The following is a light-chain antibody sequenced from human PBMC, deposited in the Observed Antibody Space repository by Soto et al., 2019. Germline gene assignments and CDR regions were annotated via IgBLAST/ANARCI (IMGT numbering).Light chain of an antibody. CDR2: EGS. CDR3: CSYAGSSTYV. V-gene: IGLV2-23*01. Sequence: QSALTQPASVSGSPGQSITISCTGTSSDVGSYNLVSWYQQHPGKAPKLMIYEGSKRPSGVSNRFSGSKSGNTASLTISGLQAEDEADYYCCSYAGSSTYVFGTRSKLTV. J-gene: IGLJ1*01. CDR1: SSDVGSYNL.